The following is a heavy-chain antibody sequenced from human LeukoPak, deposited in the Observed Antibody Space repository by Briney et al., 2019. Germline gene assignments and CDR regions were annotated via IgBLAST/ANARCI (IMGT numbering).Heavy chain of an antibody. D-gene: IGHD3-16*02. CDR1: GGSFSGYY. V-gene: IGHV4-34*01. Sequence: SETLSLTCAVYGGSFSGYYWSWIRQPPGKGLEWIGEINHSGSTNYNPSLKSRDTISVDTSKNQFSLKLSSVTAADTAVYYCARGGYDYVWGSYRSRWFDPWGQGTLVTVSS. CDR2: INHSGST. J-gene: IGHJ5*02. CDR3: ARGGYDYVWGSYRSRWFDP.